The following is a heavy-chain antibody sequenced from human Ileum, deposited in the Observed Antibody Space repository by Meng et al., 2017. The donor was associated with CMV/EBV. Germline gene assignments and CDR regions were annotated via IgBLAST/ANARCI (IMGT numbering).Heavy chain of an antibody. CDR3: ARLISRSPNYDL. V-gene: IGHV3-53*01. Sequence: GESLKISCAASGVDVSSNSMSWVRQAPGRGLEWVSLIYGTGIGGTIYYADSVKGRFTISRDNSENTLYLQMNRLRVEDTAVYYCARLISRSPNYDLWGQGTLVTVSS. CDR2: IYGTGIGGTI. D-gene: IGHD2-8*01. CDR1: GVDVSSNS. J-gene: IGHJ5*02.